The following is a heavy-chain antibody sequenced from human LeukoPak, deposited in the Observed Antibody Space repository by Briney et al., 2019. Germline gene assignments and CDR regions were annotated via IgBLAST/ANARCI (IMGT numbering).Heavy chain of an antibody. CDR2: INHSGST. D-gene: IGHD6-13*01. CDR1: GGSFSGYY. Sequence: PSETLSLTCAVYGGSFSGYYWSWIHQPPGKGLEWIGEINHSGSTNYNPSLKSRVTISVDTSKNQFSLKLSSVTAADTAVYYCARGVAAAAATHPHTQKPYYYYGMDVWGQGTTVTVSS. J-gene: IGHJ6*02. CDR3: ARGVAAAAATHPHTQKPYYYYGMDV. V-gene: IGHV4-34*01.